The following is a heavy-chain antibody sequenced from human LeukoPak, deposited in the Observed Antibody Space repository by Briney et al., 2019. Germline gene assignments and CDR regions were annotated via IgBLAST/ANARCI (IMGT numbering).Heavy chain of an antibody. CDR1: GFTFDDYA. V-gene: IGHV3-9*03. J-gene: IGHJ3*02. Sequence: GGSLRLSCAASGFTFDDYAMHWVRQAPGKGLEWVSGISWNSGSIGYADLVKGRFTISRDNAKNSLYLQMNSLRAEDMALYYCAKDMGSGWHDAFDIWGQGTMVTVSS. CDR3: AKDMGSGWHDAFDI. CDR2: ISWNSGSI. D-gene: IGHD6-19*01.